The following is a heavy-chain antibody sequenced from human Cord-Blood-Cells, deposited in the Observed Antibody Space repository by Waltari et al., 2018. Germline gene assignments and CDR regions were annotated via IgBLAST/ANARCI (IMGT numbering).Heavy chain of an antibody. CDR1: GCSISSSSYY. V-gene: IGHV4-39*01. J-gene: IGHJ3*02. CDR2: IYYSGGT. Sequence: QLQLQESGPGLVKPSETLSLTCTVSGCSISSSSYYWGWIRQPPGKGLEWLGSIYYSGGTNSTPAVKIRVAISVDASKSQFSLKLRAVTAADTAVYYCARTLGWYDAVDIWGQGTMVAVSS. CDR3: ARTLGWYDAVDI. D-gene: IGHD6-19*01.